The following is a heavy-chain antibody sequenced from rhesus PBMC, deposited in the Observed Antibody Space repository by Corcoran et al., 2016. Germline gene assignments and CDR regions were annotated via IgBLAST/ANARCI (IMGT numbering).Heavy chain of an antibody. CDR2: IYGNNATT. D-gene: IGHD5-12*01. CDR1: GGSISDTYY. J-gene: IGHJ4*01. V-gene: IGHV4S9*01. CDR3: ASREYSYSSDS. Sequence: QVQLQESGPGLVKPSETLSLTCAVSGGSISDTYYWNWIRQPPGKGLEWIGMIYGNNATTASAPSRKGLVTISKNTSKNLFFLELSSVTAADTAVYYCASREYSYSSDSWGQGVLVTVSS.